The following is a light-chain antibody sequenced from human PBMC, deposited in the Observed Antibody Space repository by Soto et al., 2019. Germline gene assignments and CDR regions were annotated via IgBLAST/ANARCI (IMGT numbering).Light chain of an antibody. CDR3: QQYYDTPWT. V-gene: IGKV4-1*01. CDR2: WAS. Sequence: DIVMTQSPDSLAVSLGERATINCKSSQTVLYSSNNKNYLAWYQQKPGQPPRLLIYWASTRESGVPDRFSGSGPGTDFALTISSLQAEDVAVYYCQQYYDTPWTFGQGTQGGYQ. CDR1: QTVLYSSNNKNY. J-gene: IGKJ1*01.